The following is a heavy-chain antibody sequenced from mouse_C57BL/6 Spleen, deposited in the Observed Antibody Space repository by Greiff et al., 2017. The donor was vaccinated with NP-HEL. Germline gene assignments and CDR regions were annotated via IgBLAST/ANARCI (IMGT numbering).Heavy chain of an antibody. CDR3: ARSVDGYLFAY. Sequence: EVQLQQSGPVLVKPGASVKMSCKASGYTFTDYYMNWVKQSHGKSLEWIGVINPYNGGTSYNQKFKGKATLTVDKSSSTAYMELNSLTSEDSAVYYCARSVDGYLFAYWGQGTLVTVSA. V-gene: IGHV1-19*01. CDR1: GYTFTDYY. D-gene: IGHD2-3*01. CDR2: INPYNGGT. J-gene: IGHJ3*01.